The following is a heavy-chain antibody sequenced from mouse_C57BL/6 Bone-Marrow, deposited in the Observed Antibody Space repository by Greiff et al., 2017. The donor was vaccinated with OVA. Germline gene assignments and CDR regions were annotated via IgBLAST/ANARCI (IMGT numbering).Heavy chain of an antibody. CDR2: SRNKANDYTT. Sequence: EVKLMESGGGLVQSGRSLRLSCATSGFTFSDFYMEWVRQAPGKGLEWIAASRNKANDYTTEYSASVKGRFIVSRDTSQSILYIQMNALRAEDTAIYYCARDARGGSFDYWGQGTTLTVSS. V-gene: IGHV7-1*01. J-gene: IGHJ2*01. D-gene: IGHD1-1*02. CDR1: GFTFSDFY. CDR3: ARDARGGSFDY.